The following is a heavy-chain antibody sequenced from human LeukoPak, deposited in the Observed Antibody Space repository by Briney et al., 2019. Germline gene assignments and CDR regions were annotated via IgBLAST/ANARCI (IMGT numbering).Heavy chain of an antibody. CDR1: GFTFSSYW. J-gene: IGHJ4*02. CDR2: IISDGSNT. CDR3: VRNSYDSSGYYDY. D-gene: IGHD3-22*01. Sequence: GGSLRLSCAPSGFTFSSYWMHWVRQAPGKGLVWVSRIISDGSNTTYADSVKGRFTISRDNAKNTLYLQMSSLRAEDTAVYYCVRNSYDSSGYYDYWGQGTLVTVSS. V-gene: IGHV3-74*01.